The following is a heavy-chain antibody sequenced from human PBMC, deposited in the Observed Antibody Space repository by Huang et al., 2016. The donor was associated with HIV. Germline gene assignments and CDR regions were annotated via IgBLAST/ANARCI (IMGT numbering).Heavy chain of an antibody. CDR1: GFTFSCYW. J-gene: IGHJ4*02. CDR2: INSDGSST. Sequence: EVQLVESGGGLVQPGGSLRLSCAASGFTFSCYWMHGVGQAPGKGRVWVSRINSDGSSTTYADSVKGRFTISRDNAKNTLYLQMNSLRAEDTAVYYCAIVAATIPRHWGQGTLVTVSS. V-gene: IGHV3-74*01. CDR3: AIVAATIPRH. D-gene: IGHD2-21*02.